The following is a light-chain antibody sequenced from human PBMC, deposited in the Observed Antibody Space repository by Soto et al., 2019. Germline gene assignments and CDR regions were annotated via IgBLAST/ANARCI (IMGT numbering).Light chain of an antibody. J-gene: IGKJ2*01. CDR2: KIS. V-gene: IGKV2-24*01. CDR1: QSLVHIDGNTY. CDR3: MQATQSYT. Sequence: DIVLTQTRLSSPVTLGQPASISCRSSQSLVHIDGNTYFNWLQQRPGQPPRLLIYKISNRFPGVPDTFRGSAAWTDFILKISRVEAEDVGVYYCMQATQSYTSGHGTRLEIK.